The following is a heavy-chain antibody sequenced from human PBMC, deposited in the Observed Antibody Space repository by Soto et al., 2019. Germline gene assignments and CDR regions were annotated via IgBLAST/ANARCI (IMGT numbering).Heavy chain of an antibody. CDR2: ISSNGVGT. Sequence: EVQLAESGGGLAQPGGSLRLSCAASGFTLSGYAMDWVRQAPGKGLEYVSGISSNGVGTYYANSVQGRFTISRDNSKNSGYLQMGSLSPEDMVVYYCAGRPRPDFYYMDVW. CDR1: GFTLSGYA. J-gene: IGHJ6*03. D-gene: IGHD6-6*01. CDR3: AGRPRPDFYYMDV. V-gene: IGHV3-64*01.